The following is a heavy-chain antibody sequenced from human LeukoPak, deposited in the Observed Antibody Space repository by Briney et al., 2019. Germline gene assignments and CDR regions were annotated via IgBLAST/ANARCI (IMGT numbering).Heavy chain of an antibody. CDR2: INPSGGST. V-gene: IGHV1-46*01. Sequence: ASVKVSCKASGYTFTSYYIHWVRQAPGQGLEWMGIINPSGGSTRYAQKFQGRITMTRGTSTSTVYMELSSLRSEDTAVYYCARYEWDLLASFDYWGQGTLVTVSS. D-gene: IGHD1-26*01. CDR3: ARYEWDLLASFDY. CDR1: GYTFTSYY. J-gene: IGHJ4*02.